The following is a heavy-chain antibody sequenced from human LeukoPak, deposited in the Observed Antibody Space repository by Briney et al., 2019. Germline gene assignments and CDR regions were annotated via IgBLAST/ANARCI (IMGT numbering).Heavy chain of an antibody. V-gene: IGHV3-30-3*02. CDR1: GFTFSSYA. J-gene: IGHJ4*02. CDR2: ISYDGSNK. CDR3: AKSLARYSSGWDFDY. Sequence: GGSLRLSCAASGFTFSSYAMHWVRQAPGKGLEGVAVISYDGSNKYYADSVKGRFTISRDNSKNTLYLQMNSLRAEDTAVYYCAKSLARYSSGWDFDYWGQGTLVTVSS. D-gene: IGHD6-19*01.